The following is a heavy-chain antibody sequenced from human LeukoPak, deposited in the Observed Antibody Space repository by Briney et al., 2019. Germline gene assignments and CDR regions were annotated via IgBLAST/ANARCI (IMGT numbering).Heavy chain of an antibody. Sequence: ASVKVSGKASGGTLSRYAISWVRQAPGQGPEWMGGIIPIFGTTSYAQKFQGRVTITADESTSTAYMELSSLRSEDTAVYYCARIVGIASRGYFDYWGQGTLITVSS. J-gene: IGHJ4*02. CDR2: IIPIFGTT. CDR3: ARIVGIASRGYFDY. V-gene: IGHV1-69*01. CDR1: GGTLSRYA. D-gene: IGHD3-10*01.